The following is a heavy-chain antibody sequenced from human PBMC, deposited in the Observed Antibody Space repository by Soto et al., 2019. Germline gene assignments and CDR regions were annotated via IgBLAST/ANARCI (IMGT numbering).Heavy chain of an antibody. J-gene: IGHJ4*02. Sequence: LRLSCAASGSTFSNYWMSWVRQAPGKGLEWVASIKQDGSEKYYVDSVKGRFTISRDNTKNSLYLQMNSLRAEDTAMYYCARGTSFDFDDNAYYAHWGQGTLVTVSS. CDR3: ARGTSFDFDDNAYYAH. CDR1: GSTFSNYW. D-gene: IGHD3-22*01. CDR2: IKQDGSEK. V-gene: IGHV3-7*03.